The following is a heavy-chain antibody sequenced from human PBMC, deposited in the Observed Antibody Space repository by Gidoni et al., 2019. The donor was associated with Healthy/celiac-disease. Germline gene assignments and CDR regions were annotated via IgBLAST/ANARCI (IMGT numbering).Heavy chain of an antibody. CDR3: AKDNYYDSSGLFDY. CDR1: GFTFDDYA. D-gene: IGHD3-22*01. J-gene: IGHJ4*02. V-gene: IGHV3-9*01. CDR2: ISWNSGSI. Sequence: EVQLVESGGGLVQPGRSLRLSCAASGFTFDDYAMHWVRQAPGKGLEWVSGISWNSGSIGYADSVKGRFTISRDNAKNSLYLQMNSLRAEDTALYYCAKDNYYDSSGLFDYWGQGTLVTVSS.